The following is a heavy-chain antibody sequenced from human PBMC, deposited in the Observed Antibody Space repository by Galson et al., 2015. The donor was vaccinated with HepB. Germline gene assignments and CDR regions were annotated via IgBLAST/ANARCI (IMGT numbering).Heavy chain of an antibody. V-gene: IGHV1-69*13. CDR3: ATSIAAAGTGGVYYYYGMDV. J-gene: IGHJ6*02. CDR1: GGTFSSYA. Sequence: SVKVSCKASGGTFSSYAISWVRQAPGQGLEWMGGIIPIFGTANYAQKFQGRVTITADESTSTAYMELSSLRSEDTAVYYCATSIAAAGTGGVYYYYGMDVWGQGTTVTVSS. D-gene: IGHD6-13*01. CDR2: IIPIFGTA.